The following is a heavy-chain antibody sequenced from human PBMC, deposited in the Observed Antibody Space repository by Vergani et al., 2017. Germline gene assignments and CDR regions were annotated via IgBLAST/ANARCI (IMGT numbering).Heavy chain of an antibody. CDR3: YTDYHYC. V-gene: IGHV3-15*01. CDR2: IRSKNDGGTA. D-gene: IGHD4-11*01. CDR1: GITFKNAW. J-gene: IGHJ4*02. Sequence: EVQVVESGGGLIKPGGSLRLSCVVSGITFKNAWINWVRQAPGKGLEWIGRIRSKNDGGTADYAAPLKGRFTISRDDSKDSAFLLVNNLKTEDTAVYFCYTDYHYCWGRGTLVTVSS.